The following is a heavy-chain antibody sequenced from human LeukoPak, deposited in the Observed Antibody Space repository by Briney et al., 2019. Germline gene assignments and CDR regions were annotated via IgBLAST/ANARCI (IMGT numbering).Heavy chain of an antibody. CDR1: GFTFSNGW. Sequence: PGGSLRLSCTASGFTFSNGWMNWVRQAPGKGLEWVSYITGSGGSTLYADSVKGRFTVSRDNSKNTLYLQMNSLRAEDTAVYYCAKGLSVACSFFDYSGQGTLVTVSS. CDR3: AKGLSVACSFFDY. CDR2: ITGSGGST. J-gene: IGHJ4*02. D-gene: IGHD2-15*01. V-gene: IGHV3-23*01.